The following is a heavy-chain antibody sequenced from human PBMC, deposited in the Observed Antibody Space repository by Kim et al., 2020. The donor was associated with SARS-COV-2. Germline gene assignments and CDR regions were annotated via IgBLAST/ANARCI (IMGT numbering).Heavy chain of an antibody. J-gene: IGHJ4*02. CDR3: TTQMGGYSGYDFFLGPFDY. CDR1: GFTFSNAW. D-gene: IGHD5-12*01. V-gene: IGHV3-15*01. Sequence: GGSLRLSCAASGFTFSNAWMSWVRQAPGKGLEWVGRIKSKTDGGTTDYAAPVKGRFTISRDDSKNTLYLQMNSLKTEDTAVYYCTTQMGGYSGYDFFLGPFDYWGQGTLVTVSS. CDR2: IKSKTDGGTT.